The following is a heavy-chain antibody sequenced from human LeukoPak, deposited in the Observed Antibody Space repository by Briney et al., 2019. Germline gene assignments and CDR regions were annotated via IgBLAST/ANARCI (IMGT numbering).Heavy chain of an antibody. J-gene: IGHJ4*02. CDR1: GGSISSYY. V-gene: IGHV4-59*01. D-gene: IGHD6-13*01. Sequence: SETLSLTCTVSGGSISSYYWSWIRQPPGKGLEWIGYIYYSGSTNYNPSLKSRLTISVDTSKNQFSLKLSSVTAADTAVYYCARGEAAATFDYWGQGTLVTVSS. CDR2: IYYSGST. CDR3: ARGEAAATFDY.